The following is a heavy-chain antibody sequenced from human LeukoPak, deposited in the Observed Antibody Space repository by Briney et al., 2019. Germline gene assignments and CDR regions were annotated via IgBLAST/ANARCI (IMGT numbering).Heavy chain of an antibody. Sequence: GGSLRLSCAASGFTFSSYAMSWVRQAPGKGLEWVSAISGSGGSTYYADSVKGRFTISRDNSKNTLYLQMNSLRAEDTAIYYCAKASGGSGWYSSFDYWGQGTLVIVSS. CDR2: ISGSGGST. D-gene: IGHD6-19*01. CDR1: GFTFSSYA. J-gene: IGHJ4*02. V-gene: IGHV3-23*01. CDR3: AKASGGSGWYSSFDY.